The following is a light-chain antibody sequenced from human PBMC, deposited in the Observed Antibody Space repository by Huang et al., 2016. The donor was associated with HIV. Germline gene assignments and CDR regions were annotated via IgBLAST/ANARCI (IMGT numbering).Light chain of an antibody. CDR3: QQRGSWPLT. CDR2: DAS. Sequence: IVFTHSPATLSLSPGERATLSSRASQSVANYLAWYQQKPGQATSLLIYDASNRATVIPARFSGSGSATDFTLTISSLEPEDFAVYYCQQRGSWPLTFGGGTKVDI. J-gene: IGKJ4*01. CDR1: QSVANY. V-gene: IGKV3-11*01.